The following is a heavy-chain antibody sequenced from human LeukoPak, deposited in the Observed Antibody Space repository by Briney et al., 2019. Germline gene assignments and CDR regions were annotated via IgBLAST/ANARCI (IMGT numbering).Heavy chain of an antibody. J-gene: IGHJ4*02. CDR2: ITWSGATT. CDR1: GFNFNNYG. Sequence: RSGGSLRLSCAVSGFNFNNYGMSWVRQVPGKGLEWVSGITWSGATTDYADSVKGRFTISRDSSNNTLFLQMNTLRPEDTALYYCAKERRGYNYYSSAMDYWGQGTLVTVSS. V-gene: IGHV3-20*04. CDR3: AKERRGYNYYSSAMDY. D-gene: IGHD5-18*01.